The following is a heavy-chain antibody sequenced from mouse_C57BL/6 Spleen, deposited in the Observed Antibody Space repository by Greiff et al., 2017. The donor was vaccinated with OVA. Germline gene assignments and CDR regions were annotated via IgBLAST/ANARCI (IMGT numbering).Heavy chain of an antibody. CDR1: GYSFTDYN. J-gene: IGHJ1*03. D-gene: IGHD1-1*01. V-gene: IGHV1-39*01. CDR2: INPNYGST. Sequence: VQLKQSGPELVKPGASVKISCKASGYSFTDYNMNWVKQSNGKSLEWIGVINPNYGSTSYNQKFKGKATLTVDQSSSTAYMQLNSLTSEDSAVYYCARPDGSSYVYFDVWGTGTTVTVSS. CDR3: ARPDGSSYVYFDV.